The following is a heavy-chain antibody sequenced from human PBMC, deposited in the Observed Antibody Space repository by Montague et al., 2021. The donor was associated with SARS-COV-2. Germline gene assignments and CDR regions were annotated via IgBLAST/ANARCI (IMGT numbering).Heavy chain of an antibody. Sequence: SETLSLTCTVSGGSMSDHYWAWTRQPPGKGLEWLAYIYYSGGINSNASLKSRVPMSVDTSKNQFSLKLTSVTATDTAVYYCERAVSVRGAVNWFDPWGQGTLVTVSS. J-gene: IGHJ5*02. CDR1: GGSMSDHY. V-gene: IGHV4-59*11. CDR2: IYYSGGI. D-gene: IGHD3-10*01. CDR3: ERAVSVRGAVNWFDP.